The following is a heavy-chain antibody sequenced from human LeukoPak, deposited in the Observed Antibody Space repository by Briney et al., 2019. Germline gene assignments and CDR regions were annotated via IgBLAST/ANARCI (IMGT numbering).Heavy chain of an antibody. V-gene: IGHV4-34*01. Sequence: SETLSLTCAVYGWSFNDYYWNWVRQPTGKGLKWIGELNARGDTNYNPSLKSRVTISVDSSKNQFSLTLTSMIAADTAIYYCARGQVPAARGYNWFDPWGQGTLVTVSS. CDR2: LNARGDT. CDR1: GWSFNDYY. D-gene: IGHD2-2*01. J-gene: IGHJ5*02. CDR3: ARGQVPAARGYNWFDP.